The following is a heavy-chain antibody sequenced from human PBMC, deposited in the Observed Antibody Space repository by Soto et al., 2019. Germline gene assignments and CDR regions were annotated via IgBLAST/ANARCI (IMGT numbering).Heavy chain of an antibody. CDR2: TYYRSKWYN. CDR3: ASKGQLAYYYGRTV. V-gene: IGHV6-1*01. CDR1: GDSVSSNSAA. J-gene: IGHJ6*02. Sequence: SQTLSLTCAISGDSVSSNSAAWNWIRQSPSRGLEWLGRTYYRSKWYNDSAVSVKGRKTIKPDVCKNQFCVQLNPVPPKERAVNYCASKGQLAYYYGRTVGAQGTPVTVS. D-gene: IGHD6-6*01.